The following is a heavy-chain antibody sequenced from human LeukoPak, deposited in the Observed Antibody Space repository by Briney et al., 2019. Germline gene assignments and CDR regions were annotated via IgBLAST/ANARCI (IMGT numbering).Heavy chain of an antibody. J-gene: IGHJ4*02. D-gene: IGHD6-19*01. CDR1: GFTFDNYA. CDR3: AREGPIAVAGYFDY. CDR2: ITGDGGRT. Sequence: GSLRLSCAASGFTFDNYAMHWVRQAPGKGLELVSLITGDGGRTYFADFVKGRFTISRDNSKNSLSLQMNSLRAEDTALYYCAREGPIAVAGYFDYWGQGSLVTVSS. V-gene: IGHV3-43*02.